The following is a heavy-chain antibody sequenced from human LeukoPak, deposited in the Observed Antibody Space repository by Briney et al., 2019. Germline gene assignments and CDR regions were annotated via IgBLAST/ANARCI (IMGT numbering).Heavy chain of an antibody. Sequence: GGSLRLSCAASGFTFSSYAMSWVRQAPGKGLEWVSAISGSGGSTYYADSVKGRFTISRDNSKNTPYLQMNSLRAEDTAVYYCAKDLQQLVHDYYMDVWGKGTTVTVSS. CDR3: AKDLQQLVHDYYMDV. V-gene: IGHV3-23*01. CDR2: ISGSGGST. J-gene: IGHJ6*03. CDR1: GFTFSSYA. D-gene: IGHD6-13*01.